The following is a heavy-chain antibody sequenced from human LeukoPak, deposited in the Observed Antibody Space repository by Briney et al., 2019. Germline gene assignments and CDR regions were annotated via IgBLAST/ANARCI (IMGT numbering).Heavy chain of an antibody. V-gene: IGHV4-59*01. CDR2: IYYSGST. J-gene: IGHJ3*02. CDR1: GYSIYSSYY. CDR3: ARFDI. Sequence: SETLSLTCVVSGYSIYSSYYWGWIRQPPGKGLEWIGYIYYSGSTNYNPSLKSRVTISVDTSKNQFSLKLTSVTAADTAVYYCARFDIWGQGTMVTVST.